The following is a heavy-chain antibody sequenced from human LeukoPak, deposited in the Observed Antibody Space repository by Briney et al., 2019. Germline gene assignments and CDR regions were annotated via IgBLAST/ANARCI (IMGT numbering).Heavy chain of an antibody. CDR3: AEDLDYTTYGYYFDY. D-gene: IGHD4-11*01. CDR2: IGAGGTFT. V-gene: IGHV3-23*01. Sequence: RPGGSLRLSCAASGFTFKNNAMTWVRQAPGKGLEWVSGIGAGGTFTYYADSVKGRFTIFRDNSRNTLYLQMNSLRADDTAVYYCAEDLDYTTYGYYFDYWGQGTLVTVSS. J-gene: IGHJ4*02. CDR1: GFTFKNNA.